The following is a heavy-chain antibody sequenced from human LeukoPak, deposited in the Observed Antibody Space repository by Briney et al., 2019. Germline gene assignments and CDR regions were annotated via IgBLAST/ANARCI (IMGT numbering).Heavy chain of an antibody. D-gene: IGHD6-13*01. V-gene: IGHV3-7*01. J-gene: IGHJ5*02. CDR1: GFTFSNYW. CDR2: IKQDGSEK. Sequence: PGGSLRLSCAASGFTFSNYWMNWVRQAPGKGLEWVANIKQDGSEKYYVDSVKGRFTISRDNAKNSLYLQMNSLRAEDTAVYYCARSGYGRPFDPWGQETLVTVSS. CDR3: ARSGYGRPFDP.